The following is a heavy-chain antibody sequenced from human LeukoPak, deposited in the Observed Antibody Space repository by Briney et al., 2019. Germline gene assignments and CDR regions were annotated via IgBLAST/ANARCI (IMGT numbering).Heavy chain of an antibody. CDR1: GGTFSSYA. J-gene: IGHJ6*02. Sequence: ASVKVSCKASGGTFSSYAISWVRQAPGQGLEWMGRIIPILGIANYAQKFQGRVTITADKSTSTAYMELSSLRSEDTAVYYCASDSYCGGDCYSRYYYYGMDVWGQGTTVTVSS. D-gene: IGHD2-21*02. V-gene: IGHV1-69*04. CDR3: ASDSYCGGDCYSRYYYYGMDV. CDR2: IIPILGIA.